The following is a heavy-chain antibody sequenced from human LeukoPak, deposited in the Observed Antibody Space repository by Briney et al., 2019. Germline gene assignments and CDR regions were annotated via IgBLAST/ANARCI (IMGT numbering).Heavy chain of an antibody. CDR3: AKDSPSSHYYDSSGSITMDY. CDR2: IRYDGSNK. Sequence: PGGSLRLSCAASGFTFSSYGLHWVRQAPGKGLEWVAFIRYDGSNKYYADSVKGRFTISRDNSKNTLYLQMNSLRAEDTAVYYCAKDSPSSHYYDSSGSITMDYGGQGTLVTVSS. CDR1: GFTFSSYG. D-gene: IGHD3-22*01. V-gene: IGHV3-30*02. J-gene: IGHJ4*02.